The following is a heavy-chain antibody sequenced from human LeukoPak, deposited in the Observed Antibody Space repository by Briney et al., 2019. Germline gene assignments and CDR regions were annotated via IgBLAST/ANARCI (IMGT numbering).Heavy chain of an antibody. D-gene: IGHD2-2*02. CDR3: AREYQLLYHDY. J-gene: IGHJ4*02. Sequence: SQTLSLTCTVSGGSISSGDYYWSWIRQPPGKGLEWIGYIYYSGSTYYNPSLKSRVTISVDTSKNQFSLKVSSVTAADTAVYYRAREYQLLYHDYWGQGTLVTVSS. V-gene: IGHV4-30-4*01. CDR2: IYYSGST. CDR1: GGSISSGDYY.